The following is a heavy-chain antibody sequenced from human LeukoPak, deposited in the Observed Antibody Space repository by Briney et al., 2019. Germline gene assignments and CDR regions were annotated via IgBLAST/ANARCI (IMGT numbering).Heavy chain of an antibody. Sequence: SVKVSCKASGYTFTGYYVHWVRQAPGQGPEWMGGIMPLFGTANYAQKFQSRVTFTTDDSASTAYMELSSLISEDTAIYYCARVDRYYFYLDVWGKGTTITVSS. CDR3: ARVDRYYFYLDV. D-gene: IGHD3-9*01. V-gene: IGHV1-69*05. CDR1: GYTFTGYY. J-gene: IGHJ6*03. CDR2: IMPLFGTA.